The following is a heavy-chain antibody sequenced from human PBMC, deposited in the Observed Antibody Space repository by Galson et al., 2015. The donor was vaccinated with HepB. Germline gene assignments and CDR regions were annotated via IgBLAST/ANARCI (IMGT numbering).Heavy chain of an antibody. Sequence: SLRLSCAASGFTFSGSAMHWVRQASGKGLEWVGRIRSKANSYATAYAASVKGRFTISRDDSKNTAYLQMNSLKTEDTAVYYCTSHLSRGAYGDYATSVDYWGQGTLVTVSS. D-gene: IGHD4-17*01. CDR1: GFTFSGSA. CDR2: IRSKANSYAT. CDR3: TSHLSRGAYGDYATSVDY. J-gene: IGHJ4*02. V-gene: IGHV3-73*01.